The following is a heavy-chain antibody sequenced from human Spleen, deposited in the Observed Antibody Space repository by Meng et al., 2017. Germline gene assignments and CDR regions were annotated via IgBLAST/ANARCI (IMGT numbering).Heavy chain of an antibody. D-gene: IGHD1-26*01. CDR3: ARVGGRNRGSYFDY. V-gene: IGHV4-38-2*01. Sequence: SETLSLTCAVSGFSISSGYSWGWIRQPPGKGLEWIGNIYYRRSTNYNPSLKSRVTISVDTSKNQFSLKVTSVTAADTAVYYCARVGGRNRGSYFDYWGQGTLVTVSS. CDR1: GFSISSGYS. CDR2: IYYRRST. J-gene: IGHJ4*03.